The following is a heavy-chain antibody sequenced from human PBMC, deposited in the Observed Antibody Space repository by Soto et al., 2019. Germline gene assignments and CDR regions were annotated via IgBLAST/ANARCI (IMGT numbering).Heavy chain of an antibody. Sequence: EVLLVESGGGMVQPGGPLRLSCAASGFTFSSYEMNWVRQAPGKGLEWVSYISSSGTTIYYADSVKGRFTISRDNAKNSLYLQMNSLRAEDTAVYYCASSQGWFEFWGQGTLVTVSS. J-gene: IGHJ5*01. CDR2: ISSSGTTI. V-gene: IGHV3-48*03. CDR3: ASSQGWFEF. CDR1: GFTFSSYE.